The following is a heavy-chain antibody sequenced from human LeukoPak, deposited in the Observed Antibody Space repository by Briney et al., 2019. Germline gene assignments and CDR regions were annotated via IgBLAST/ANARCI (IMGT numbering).Heavy chain of an antibody. V-gene: IGHV3-21*01. CDR3: ARDRPKNRYCSSTSCYDGDY. D-gene: IGHD2-2*01. Sequence: GGSLRLSCAASGFTFSSYSMKWVRQAPGRVLEWVSSIISSSRYIYYADSVKGRFTIYRDNPKNSLYLQMNSLRAEDTAVYYCARDRPKNRYCSSTSCYDGDYWGQGTLVTVSS. J-gene: IGHJ4*02. CDR1: GFTFSSYS. CDR2: IISSSRYI.